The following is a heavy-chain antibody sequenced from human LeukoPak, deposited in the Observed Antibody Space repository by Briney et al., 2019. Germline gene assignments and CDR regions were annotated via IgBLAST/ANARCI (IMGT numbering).Heavy chain of an antibody. V-gene: IGHV3-30*18. D-gene: IGHD3-10*01. Sequence: GGSLRLSCAASGFTFSSYGMHWVRQALGKGLEWVAVISYDGSNKYYADSVKGRFTISRDNSKNTLYLQMNSLRAEDTAVYHCAKGPHFTMVRGVTFLDYWGQGTLVTVSS. CDR3: AKGPHFTMVRGVTFLDY. CDR2: ISYDGSNK. J-gene: IGHJ4*02. CDR1: GFTFSSYG.